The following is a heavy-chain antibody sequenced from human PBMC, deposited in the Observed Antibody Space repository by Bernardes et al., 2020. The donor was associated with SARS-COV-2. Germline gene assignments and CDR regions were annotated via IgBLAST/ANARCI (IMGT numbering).Heavy chain of an antibody. Sequence: SLHPSCAASGFTFSSYWMSWVRQAPGQGLEWVANIKQDGSEKYYVDSVKGRFTISRDNAKNSLYLQMNSLRAEDTAVYYCARDSIAVAGDYYYYGMDVWGQGTTVTVSS. CDR2: IKQDGSEK. CDR3: ARDSIAVAGDYYYYGMDV. CDR1: GFTFSSYW. V-gene: IGHV3-7*01. D-gene: IGHD6-19*01. J-gene: IGHJ6*02.